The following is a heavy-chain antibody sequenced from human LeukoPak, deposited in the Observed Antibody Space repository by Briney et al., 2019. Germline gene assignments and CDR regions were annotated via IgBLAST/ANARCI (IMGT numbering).Heavy chain of an antibody. CDR3: AKDPGRVVVVVAPNYFDY. J-gene: IGHJ4*02. V-gene: IGHV3-23*01. D-gene: IGHD2-15*01. Sequence: GGSLRLSCAASGFTFSSYAMSWVRQAPGKGLEWVSAISGSGGSTYYADSVKGRFTISRDNSKNTLYLQMNSLRAEGTAVYYCAKDPGRVVVVVAPNYFDYGGQGTRVTVSS. CDR1: GFTFSSYA. CDR2: ISGSGGST.